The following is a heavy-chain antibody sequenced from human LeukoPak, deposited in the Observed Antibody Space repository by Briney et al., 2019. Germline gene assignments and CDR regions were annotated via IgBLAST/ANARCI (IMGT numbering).Heavy chain of an antibody. Sequence: GESLKISCKVSGYKFTSYWIGWLRQMPGKRLEWMGIIYPGDSDTRYSPSFQGQVTISADESTNTAYLQWSSLKASDTAMYFCARPAGRYHYGFWAYWGQATLVTVSS. CDR3: ARPAGRYHYGFWAY. CDR2: IYPGDSDT. V-gene: IGHV5-51*01. CDR1: GYKFTSYW. D-gene: IGHD3/OR15-3a*01. J-gene: IGHJ4*02.